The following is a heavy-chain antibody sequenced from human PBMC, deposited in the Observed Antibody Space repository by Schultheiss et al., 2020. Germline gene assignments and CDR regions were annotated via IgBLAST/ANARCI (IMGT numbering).Heavy chain of an antibody. CDR3: AKASRDGYNYFDY. D-gene: IGHD5-24*01. CDR1: GFTFSSYA. Sequence: GESLKISCAASGFTFSSYAMHWVRQAPGKGLEWVSAISGGGDTTYYAGSVKGRFIISRDNSENTLYLQMNSLRAEDTAVYYCAKASRDGYNYFDYWGQGTLVTVSS. V-gene: IGHV3-23*01. CDR2: ISGGGDTT. J-gene: IGHJ4*02.